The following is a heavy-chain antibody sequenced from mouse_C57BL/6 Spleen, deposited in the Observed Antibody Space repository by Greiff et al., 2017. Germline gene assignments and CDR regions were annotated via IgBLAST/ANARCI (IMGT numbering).Heavy chain of an antibody. CDR1: GYTFTSYW. CDR3: AREVDSSGYVGY. D-gene: IGHD3-2*02. CDR2: IYPGSGST. V-gene: IGHV1-55*01. J-gene: IGHJ2*01. Sequence: VQLQQSGAELVKPGASVKMSCKASGYTFTSYWITWVKQRPGQGLEWIGDIYPGSGSTNYNEKFKSKATLTVDTSSSTAYMQRSSLTSEDSAVYYCAREVDSSGYVGYWGQGTTLTVSS.